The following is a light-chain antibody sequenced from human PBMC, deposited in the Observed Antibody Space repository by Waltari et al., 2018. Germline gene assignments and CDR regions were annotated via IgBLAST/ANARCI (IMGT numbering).Light chain of an antibody. V-gene: IGLV1-44*01. CDR2: AND. CDR3: ASWDDSLDGVI. Sequence: QSVLTQPPSASGTPGQRVTISCSGGSSNIGRTTINWYQQLPGTAPKLLICANDQRPSGVPDRFSGSKSGSSAFLAISGLQSADEASYYCASWDDSLDGVIFGGGTKLTVL. J-gene: IGLJ2*01. CDR1: SSNIGRTT.